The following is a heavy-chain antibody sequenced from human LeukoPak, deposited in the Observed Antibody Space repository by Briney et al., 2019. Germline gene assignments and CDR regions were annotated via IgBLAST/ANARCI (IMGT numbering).Heavy chain of an antibody. CDR3: ARVEAFTNWFDP. J-gene: IGHJ5*02. V-gene: IGHV4-59*01. D-gene: IGHD3-3*02. Sequence: SETLSLTCTVSGGSISSYYWSWIRQPPGKGLEWIGYIYYSGNTNYNPSLKSRVTISVDTSKNQFSLKLTSVTAADTAVYYCARVEAFTNWFDPWGQGTLVTVSS. CDR1: GGSISSYY. CDR2: IYYSGNT.